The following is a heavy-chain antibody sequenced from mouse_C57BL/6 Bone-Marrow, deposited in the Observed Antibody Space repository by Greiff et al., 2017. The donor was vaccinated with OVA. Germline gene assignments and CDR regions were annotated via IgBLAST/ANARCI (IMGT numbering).Heavy chain of an antibody. D-gene: IGHD2-2*01. V-gene: IGHV1-26*01. CDR1: GYTFTDYY. J-gene: IGHJ3*01. CDR3: AREDPIYYGYDKAWFAY. Sequence: VQLQQSGPELVKPGASVKISCKASGYTFTDYYMNWVKQSHGKSLEWIGDINPNNGGTSYNQKFKGKATLTVDKSSSTAYMELRSLTTEDSAVYYWAREDPIYYGYDKAWFAYWGQGTLVTVSA. CDR2: INPNNGGT.